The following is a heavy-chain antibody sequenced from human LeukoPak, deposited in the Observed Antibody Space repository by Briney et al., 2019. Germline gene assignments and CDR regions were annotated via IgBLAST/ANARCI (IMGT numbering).Heavy chain of an antibody. V-gene: IGHV1-8*02. D-gene: IGHD5-24*01. J-gene: IGHJ4*02. CDR1: GGTFSSYA. CDR2: MNPNSGNT. Sequence: ASVKVSCKASGGTFSSYAISWVRQAPGQGLEWMGWMNPNSGNTGYAQKFQGRVTMTRNTSISTAYMELSSLRSEDTAVYYCARPKPSRDGYNLWYWGQGTLVTVSS. CDR3: ARPKPSRDGYNLWY.